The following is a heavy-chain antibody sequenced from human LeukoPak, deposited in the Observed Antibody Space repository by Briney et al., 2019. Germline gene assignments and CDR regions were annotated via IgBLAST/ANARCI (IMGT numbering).Heavy chain of an antibody. D-gene: IGHD3-9*01. CDR2: ISSSGSTI. CDR1: GFTFSDYY. J-gene: IGHJ4*02. CDR3: ARDRSHYDILTGYSPSYYFDY. V-gene: IGHV3-11*01. Sequence: PGGSLRLSCAASGFTFSDYYMSWIRQAPGKGLEWVSYISSSGSTIYYADSVKGRFTISRDNAKNSLYLQMNSLRAEDTAVYYCARDRSHYDILTGYSPSYYFDYWGQGTLVTVSS.